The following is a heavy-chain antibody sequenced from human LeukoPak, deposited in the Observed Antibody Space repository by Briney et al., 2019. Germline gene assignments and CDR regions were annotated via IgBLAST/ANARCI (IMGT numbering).Heavy chain of an antibody. CDR1: GGTFSSYA. D-gene: IGHD4-11*01. CDR2: IIPILGIA. Sequence: SVKVSCKASGGTFSSYAISWVRQAPGQGLEWMGRIIPILGIANYAQKFQGRVTITADKSTSTAYMELSSLRSEDTAVYYCARGFTVTHSTYAFDIWGQGTMVTVSS. V-gene: IGHV1-69*04. J-gene: IGHJ3*02. CDR3: ARGFTVTHSTYAFDI.